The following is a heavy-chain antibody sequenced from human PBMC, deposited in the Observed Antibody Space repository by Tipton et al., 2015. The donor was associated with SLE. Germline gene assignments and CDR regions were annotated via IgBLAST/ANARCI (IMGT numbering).Heavy chain of an antibody. CDR3: ARDRQPEIAAAGIRYFDY. J-gene: IGHJ4*02. Sequence: WIRQPPGKGLEWIGSIYYSGSTYYNPSLKSRVTISVDTSKNQFSLKLSSVTAADTAVYYCARDRQPEIAAAGIRYFDYWGQGTLVTVSS. V-gene: IGHV4-39*07. CDR2: IYYSGST. D-gene: IGHD6-13*01.